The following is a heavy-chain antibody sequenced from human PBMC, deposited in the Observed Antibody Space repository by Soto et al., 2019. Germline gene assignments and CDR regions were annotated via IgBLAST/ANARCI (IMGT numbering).Heavy chain of an antibody. V-gene: IGHV3-33*01. CDR1: GFSFSTYG. Sequence: GSLRLSCEASGFSFSTYGMHWVRQAPGRGLDWVAVIWYDGTNKYYADSVKGRFTISRDNSKNTLYLQMNSLRVEDTAVYYCARAVGPFDYWGQGT. J-gene: IGHJ4*02. CDR3: ARAVGPFDY. CDR2: IWYDGTNK. D-gene: IGHD1-26*01.